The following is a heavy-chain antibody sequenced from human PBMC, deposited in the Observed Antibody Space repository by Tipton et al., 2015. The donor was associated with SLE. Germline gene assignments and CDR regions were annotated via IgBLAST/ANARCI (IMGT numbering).Heavy chain of an antibody. CDR2: INSRGST. Sequence: TLSLTCTVSGGSISSHYWTWIRQPPGKALQWIGYINSRGSTIYNPSLKSRVSILLDTSKNQFSLRMSSVTAADTAVYYCAKGDWNDLPDHWGQGTLVTVSS. CDR3: AKGDWNDLPDH. CDR1: GGSISSHY. V-gene: IGHV4-59*11. D-gene: IGHD1-1*01. J-gene: IGHJ4*02.